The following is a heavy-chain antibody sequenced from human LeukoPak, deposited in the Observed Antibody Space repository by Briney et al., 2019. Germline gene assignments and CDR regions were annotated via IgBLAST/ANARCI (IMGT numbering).Heavy chain of an antibody. V-gene: IGHV4-30-4*01. J-gene: IGHJ6*02. Sequence: SSETLSLTCTVSGGSISSGDYYWSWIRQPPGKGLEWIGYIYYSGSTYYNPSLKSRVTMSVDTSKNQFSLKLSSVTAADTAVYYCARDQGGASYYYYGMDVWGQGTTVTVSS. CDR3: ARDQGGASYYYYGMDV. D-gene: IGHD1-26*01. CDR2: IYYSGST. CDR1: GGSISSGDYY.